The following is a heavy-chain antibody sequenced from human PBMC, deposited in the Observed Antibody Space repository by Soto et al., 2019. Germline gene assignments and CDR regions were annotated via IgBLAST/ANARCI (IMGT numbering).Heavy chain of an antibody. CDR3: AKAYQRFLERFSPPDYYYYGMDV. CDR1: GFTFSSYA. CDR2: ISGSGGST. Sequence: GGSLRLSCAASGFTFSSYAMSWVRQAPGKGLEWVSAISGSGGSTYYADSVKGRFTISRDNSKNTLYLQMNSLRAEDTAVYYCAKAYQRFLERFSPPDYYYYGMDVWGQGTTVTVSS. V-gene: IGHV3-23*01. J-gene: IGHJ6*01. D-gene: IGHD3-3*01.